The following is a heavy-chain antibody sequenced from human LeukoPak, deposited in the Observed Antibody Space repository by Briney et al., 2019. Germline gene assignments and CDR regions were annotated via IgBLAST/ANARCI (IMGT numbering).Heavy chain of an antibody. CDR2: INHGGST. CDR3: ARVVSEDIVLMVYARHFDY. D-gene: IGHD2-8*01. Sequence: SETLSLTCAVYGGSFSGYYWSWIRQPPGKGLEWIGEINHGGSTNYNPSLKSRVTISVDTSKNQFSLKLSSVTAADTAVYYCARVVSEDIVLMVYARHFDYWGQGTLVTVSS. J-gene: IGHJ4*02. CDR1: GGSFSGYY. V-gene: IGHV4-34*01.